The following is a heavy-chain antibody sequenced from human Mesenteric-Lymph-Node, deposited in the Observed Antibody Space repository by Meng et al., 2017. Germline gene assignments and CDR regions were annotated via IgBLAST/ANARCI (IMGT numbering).Heavy chain of an antibody. CDR1: GGSFNGYY. CDR3: ASGDYVLYTY. D-gene: IGHD4-17*01. Sequence: QEQLQQGGAGPLKPSETLSLSCAVDGGSFNGYYWSWIRQPPGKGLEWIGEINHSGSTNYNPSLKSRVTISVDTSRNQFSLKLNSVTAADTAVYYCASGDYVLYTYWGQGTLVTVSS. V-gene: IGHV4-34*01. J-gene: IGHJ4*02. CDR2: INHSGST.